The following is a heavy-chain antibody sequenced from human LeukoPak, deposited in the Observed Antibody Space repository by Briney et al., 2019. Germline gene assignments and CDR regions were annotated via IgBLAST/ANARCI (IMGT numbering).Heavy chain of an antibody. V-gene: IGHV3-74*01. J-gene: IGHJ4*02. CDR1: GFTVSGSW. CDR2: INNDGSST. D-gene: IGHD2-8*01. Sequence: GGSLRLSCAASGFTVSGSWIRWVRQAPGDGLLCVSLINNDGSSTTYADSVKGRFTISRDNAKNTLHLQMNSLRVDDTAMYYCARAGPNWRIDYWGQGTLVTVSS. CDR3: ARAGPNWRIDY.